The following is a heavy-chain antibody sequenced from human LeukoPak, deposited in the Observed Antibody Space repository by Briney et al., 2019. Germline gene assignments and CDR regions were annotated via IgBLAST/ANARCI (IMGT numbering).Heavy chain of an antibody. V-gene: IGHV4-59*01. CDR1: GGSISSYY. D-gene: IGHD3-22*01. Sequence: PLETLSLTCTVSGGSISSYYWSWIRQPPGKGLEWIGYIYYSGSTNYNPSLKSRVTISVDTSKNQFSLKLSSVTAADTAVYYCASYYDSSGLAWVFDYWGQGTLVTVSS. CDR3: ASYYDSSGLAWVFDY. CDR2: IYYSGST. J-gene: IGHJ4*02.